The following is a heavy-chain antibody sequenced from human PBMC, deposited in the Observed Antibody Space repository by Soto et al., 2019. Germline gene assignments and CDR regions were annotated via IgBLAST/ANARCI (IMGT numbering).Heavy chain of an antibody. Sequence: INTASWNWIXQSPSRGLEWLGRTYFRSKWYNDYAVSVKSRIIINPDTSNNQFSLQLNSVTPEDTAVYFCAKGDNLGPKTGYAFDPWGQGIMVTVSS. V-gene: IGHV6-1*01. CDR3: AKGDNLGPKTGYAFDP. D-gene: IGHD5-12*01. CDR1: INTAS. CDR2: TYFRSKWYN. J-gene: IGHJ5*02.